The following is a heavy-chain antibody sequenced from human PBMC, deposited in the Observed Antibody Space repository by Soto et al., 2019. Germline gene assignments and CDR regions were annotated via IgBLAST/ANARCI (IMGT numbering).Heavy chain of an antibody. D-gene: IGHD3-10*01. CDR2: ISPYNGNT. V-gene: IGHV1-18*01. CDR3: ARGIGGWFGVAYYYGMDV. CDR1: GYTFTSYG. Sequence: QVQLVQSGAEVKKPGASVKVSCKASGYTFTSYGISWVRQAPGQGLEWMGWISPYNGNTNYAQKXQGRGTMTTXTXTXTXXMDLRRLRSDDTAVYYCARGIGGWFGVAYYYGMDVWGQGTTVTVSS. J-gene: IGHJ6*02.